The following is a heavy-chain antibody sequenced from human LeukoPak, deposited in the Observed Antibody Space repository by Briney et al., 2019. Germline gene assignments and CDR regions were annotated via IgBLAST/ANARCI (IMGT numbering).Heavy chain of an antibody. CDR2: ISYDGSYR. D-gene: IGHD3-10*01. V-gene: IGHV3-30*18. J-gene: IGHJ5*02. CDR3: AKDLRAYRGSGGPYVDT. Sequence: GRSLRLSCAASGFTFGTYGMHWVRQAPGKGLEWVALISYDGSYRNYADSVKGRFSISRETSTNTLFLQMNGLRTEDTAVYYCAKDLRAYRGSGGPYVDTWGQGTLVTVSS. CDR1: GFTFGTYG.